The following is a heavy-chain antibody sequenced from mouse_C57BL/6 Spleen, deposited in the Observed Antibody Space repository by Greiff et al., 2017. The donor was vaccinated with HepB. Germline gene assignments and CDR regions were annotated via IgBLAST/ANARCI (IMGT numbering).Heavy chain of an antibody. CDR2: ISSGSSTI. Sequence: EVMLVESGGGLVKPGGSLKLSCAASGFTFSDYGMHWVRQAPEKGLEWVAYISSGSSTIYYADTVKGRFTISRDNAKNTLFLQMTSLRSEDTAMYYCARPDPYYAMDYWGQGTSVTVSS. CDR3: ARPDPYYAMDY. V-gene: IGHV5-17*01. J-gene: IGHJ4*01. CDR1: GFTFSDYG.